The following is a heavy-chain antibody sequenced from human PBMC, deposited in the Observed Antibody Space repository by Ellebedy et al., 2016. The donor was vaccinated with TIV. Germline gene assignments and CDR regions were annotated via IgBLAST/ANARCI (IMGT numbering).Heavy chain of an antibody. CDR3: ARSSYGDDDFSNWYFDL. J-gene: IGHJ2*01. CDR2: IFWGDEK. CDR1: GFSVDNSGVG. Sequence: SGPTLVKPTQTLTLTCTFSGFSVDNSGVGVGWIRQPPGKALEWLALIFWGDEKRYSPSLQSRLTITRDTSKNEVVLIMTNLDPMDTATYFCARSSYGDDDFSNWYFDLWGRGTLVTVSS. V-gene: IGHV2-5*02. D-gene: IGHD4-17*01.